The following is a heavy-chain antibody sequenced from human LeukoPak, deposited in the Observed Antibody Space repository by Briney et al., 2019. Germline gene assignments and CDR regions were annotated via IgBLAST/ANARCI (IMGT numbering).Heavy chain of an antibody. CDR3: ARDRSVIVVVASPMDFDS. J-gene: IGHJ4*02. CDR1: GYAFTSYG. V-gene: IGHV1-18*01. D-gene: IGHD2-2*01. Sequence: GASVKVSCKASGYAFTSYGVSWVRQAPGQGPEWIGWIRPYNGKTHYAQNLQGRVTVTTDTSTSTAYMELRSLRSDDTAMYYCARDRSVIVVVASPMDFDSWGQGTLVTVSS. CDR2: IRPYNGKT.